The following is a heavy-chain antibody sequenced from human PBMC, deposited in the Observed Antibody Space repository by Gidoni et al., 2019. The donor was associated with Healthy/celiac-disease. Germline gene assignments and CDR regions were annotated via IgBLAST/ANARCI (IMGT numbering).Heavy chain of an antibody. CDR1: GFTFSRYS. CDR3: ARALFSRVVIAYDAFDI. V-gene: IGHV3-21*01. D-gene: IGHD2-21*01. CDR2: ISSSSSYI. J-gene: IGHJ3*02. Sequence: EGQLVEYGGGLVKPGGSLRLSCAASGFTFSRYSMNGVRQAPGKGLEWVSSISSSSSYISYADSVKGRFTISRDNAKNSLYLQMNSLRAEDTAVYYCARALFSRVVIAYDAFDIWGQGTMVTVSS.